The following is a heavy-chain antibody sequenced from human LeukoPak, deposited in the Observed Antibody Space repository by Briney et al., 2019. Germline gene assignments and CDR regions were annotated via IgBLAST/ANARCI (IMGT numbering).Heavy chain of an antibody. CDR3: ARGRTGWLQLHAFDI. CDR2: MNPNSGNA. CDR1: GYTFTSYY. J-gene: IGHJ3*02. Sequence: APVKVSCKASGYTFTSYYMHWVRQATGQGLEWMGWMNPNSGNAGYAQKFQGRVTMTRNTSISTAYMELSSLRSEDTAVYYCARGRTGWLQLHAFDIWGQGTMVTVSS. D-gene: IGHD5-24*01. V-gene: IGHV1-8*02.